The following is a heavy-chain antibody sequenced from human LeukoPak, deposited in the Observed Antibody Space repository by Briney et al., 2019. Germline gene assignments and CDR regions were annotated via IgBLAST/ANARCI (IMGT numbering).Heavy chain of an antibody. CDR3: ARGRYGTISRGWFDP. V-gene: IGHV4-59*01. CDR1: GGSISSYY. D-gene: IGHD1-1*01. CDR2: IYYSGTT. J-gene: IGHJ5*02. Sequence: SETLSLTCTVSGGSISSYYWSWIRQPPGKGLEWIGYIYYSGTTNYNSSLKSRVTISVDTSKKQFSLKLSSVTAADTAVYYCARGRYGTISRGWFDPWGQGTLVTVSS.